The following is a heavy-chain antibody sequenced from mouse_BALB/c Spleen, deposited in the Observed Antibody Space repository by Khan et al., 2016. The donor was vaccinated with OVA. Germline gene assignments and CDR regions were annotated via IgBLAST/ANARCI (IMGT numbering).Heavy chain of an antibody. J-gene: IGHJ3*01. Sequence: QVQLQQSGAELARPGASVKLSCKASGYTFTDYYINWVKQRTGQGLEWIGEISPGSGDTYYNEKFKGKATLTADKSSSTVYMQLRSLTAEASAVYFCARRNYFGYTFAYWGQGTRVTVSA. CDR2: ISPGSGDT. D-gene: IGHD1-2*01. CDR1: GYTFTDYY. CDR3: ARRNYFGYTFAY. V-gene: IGHV1-77*01.